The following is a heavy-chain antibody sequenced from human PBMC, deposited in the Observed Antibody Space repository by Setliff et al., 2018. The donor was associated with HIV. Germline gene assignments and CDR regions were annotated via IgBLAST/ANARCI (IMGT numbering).Heavy chain of an antibody. D-gene: IGHD5-12*01. J-gene: IGHJ2*01. CDR1: GFTFSDYY. CDR2: ISSTGSYI. CDR3: ARAYGGYVPKAWYFDL. V-gene: IGHV3-11*04. Sequence: GGSLRLSCAASGFTFSDYYMSWIRQAPGKGLEWVSYISSTGSYIYYADSVKGRFTISRDNAKNSLFLQMNSLRAEDTAVYYCARAYGGYVPKAWYFDLWGRGTLVTVSS.